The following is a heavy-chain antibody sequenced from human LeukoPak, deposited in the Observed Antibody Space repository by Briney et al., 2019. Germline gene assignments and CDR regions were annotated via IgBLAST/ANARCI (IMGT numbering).Heavy chain of an antibody. Sequence: ASVKVSCKASGYTFTSHVISWVRQAPGQGLEWMGWISAYNGNTNYAQKHQGRVTMTKDTYTSTAYMELRSLRSDDAAVYYCARSRGSSDYGDPSDYWGQGTLVTVSS. CDR2: ISAYNGNT. CDR1: GYTFTSHV. V-gene: IGHV1-18*01. D-gene: IGHD4-17*01. CDR3: ARSRGSSDYGDPSDY. J-gene: IGHJ4*02.